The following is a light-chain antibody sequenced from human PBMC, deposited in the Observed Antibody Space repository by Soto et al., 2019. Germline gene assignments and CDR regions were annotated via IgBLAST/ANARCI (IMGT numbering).Light chain of an antibody. V-gene: IGKV1-6*01. Sequence: AXXXXRVTXXXXAXXXXXXXLGWYQQKPGKAPKLLIYAASSLQSGVXXXXXXXXXXXXXXLTISSLQPEDFATYYCLQDYIYPWTFGQGTKVEXK. J-gene: IGKJ1*01. CDR3: LQDYIYPWT. CDR2: AAS. CDR1: XXXXXX.